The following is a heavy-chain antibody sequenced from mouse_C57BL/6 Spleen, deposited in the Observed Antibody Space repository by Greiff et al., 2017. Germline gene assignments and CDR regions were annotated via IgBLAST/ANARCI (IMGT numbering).Heavy chain of an antibody. Sequence: VQLQQSGPELVKPGASVKISCKASGYSFTGYYMNWVKQSPEKSLEWIGEINPSTGGTTYNQKFKAKATLTVDKSSSTAYMQLKSLTSEDSAVYYCTRSGCYGSYAMDYLGQGTSVTVAS. CDR2: INPSTGGT. D-gene: IGHD1-1*01. CDR1: GYSFTGYY. J-gene: IGHJ4*01. V-gene: IGHV1-42*01. CDR3: TRSGCYGSYAMDY.